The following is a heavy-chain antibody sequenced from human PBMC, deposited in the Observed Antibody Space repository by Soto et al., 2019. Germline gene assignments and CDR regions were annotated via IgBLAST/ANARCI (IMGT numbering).Heavy chain of an antibody. J-gene: IGHJ4*02. D-gene: IGHD3-22*01. CDR2: IYPSDSYT. CDR3: ARRYYYDSSGPGFDY. V-gene: IGHV5-10-1*04. Sequence: GESLKISCKGSGYSFTSYWISWVRQMPGKGMEWMGMIYPSDSYTKYSPSFQGQVTISADKSISTAYLQWSSLKASDTAMYYCARRYYYDSSGPGFDYWGQGTLVTVSS. CDR1: GYSFTSYW.